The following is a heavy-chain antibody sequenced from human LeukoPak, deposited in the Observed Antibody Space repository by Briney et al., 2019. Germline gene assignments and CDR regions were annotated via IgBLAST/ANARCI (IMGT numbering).Heavy chain of an antibody. D-gene: IGHD3-22*01. Sequence: GGSLRLSCAASGFTFSSYAMHWVRQAPGKGLEWVAVISYDGSNKYYADSVKGRFTISRDNSKNTLYLQMNSLRAEDTAVYYCARVQKYYYDSSGARGAFDIWGQGTMVTVSS. V-gene: IGHV3-30-3*01. J-gene: IGHJ3*02. CDR1: GFTFSSYA. CDR2: ISYDGSNK. CDR3: ARVQKYYYDSSGARGAFDI.